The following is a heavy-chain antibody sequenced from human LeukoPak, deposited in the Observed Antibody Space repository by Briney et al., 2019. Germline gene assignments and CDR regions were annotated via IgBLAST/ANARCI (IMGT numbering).Heavy chain of an antibody. Sequence: GGSLRLSCAASGFSFSNYGMHWVRQAPGKGLEWVAIISYDGSNTNYADSVKGRLTTSRDNSKNTLYLQMNSLRVEDTAVYYCARGVRGYDYLDYWGLGTLVTVSS. D-gene: IGHD3-10*02. CDR2: ISYDGSNT. CDR3: ARGVRGYDYLDY. V-gene: IGHV3-30*03. J-gene: IGHJ4*02. CDR1: GFSFSNYG.